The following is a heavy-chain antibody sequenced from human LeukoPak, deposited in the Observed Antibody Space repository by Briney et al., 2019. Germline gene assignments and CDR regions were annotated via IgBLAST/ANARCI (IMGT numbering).Heavy chain of an antibody. CDR1: GFTFDDYA. V-gene: IGHV3-9*01. D-gene: IGHD1-14*01. Sequence: PGGSLRLSCAASGFTFDDYAMHWVRQAPGKGLEWVSGISWNSGSIGYADSVKGRFTISRDNAKNSLYLQMNSLRVEDTAVYFCAKVFVLLRGTPENWFDPWGQGTLVTVSS. J-gene: IGHJ5*02. CDR3: AKVFVLLRGTPENWFDP. CDR2: ISWNSGSI.